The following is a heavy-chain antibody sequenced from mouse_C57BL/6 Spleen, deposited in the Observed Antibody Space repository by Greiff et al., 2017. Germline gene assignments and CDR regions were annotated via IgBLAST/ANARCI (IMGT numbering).Heavy chain of an antibody. CDR2: ISDGGSYT. CDR3: ARSDSAAPIAY. V-gene: IGHV5-4*03. D-gene: IGHD3-2*02. CDR1: GFTFSSYA. Sequence: EVMLVESGGGLVKPGGSLTLSCAASGFTFSSYAMSWVRQTPEKRLEWVATISDGGSYTYYPDNVKGRFTISRDNAKNNLYLQMSHLKSEDTAVYYCARSDSAAPIAYWGQGTLVTVSA. J-gene: IGHJ3*01.